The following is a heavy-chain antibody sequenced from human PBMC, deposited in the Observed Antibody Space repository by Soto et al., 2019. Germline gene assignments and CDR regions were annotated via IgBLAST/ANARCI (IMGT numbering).Heavy chain of an antibody. CDR1: GGGNLRDYR. D-gene: IGHD2-21*01. V-gene: IGHV1-69*01. Sequence: QVQLVQSGAEVKKPGSSVQVSCKASGGGNLRDYRTTWVRQAPGQGLEWMGGIIPKLGSANYAKNIQGRVTITADESTSAVYMELRSLRSEDTAVDYCARGGDVYNFGAVYWGQGTPVTVSS. CDR3: ARGGDVYNFGAVY. J-gene: IGHJ4*02. CDR2: IIPKLGSA.